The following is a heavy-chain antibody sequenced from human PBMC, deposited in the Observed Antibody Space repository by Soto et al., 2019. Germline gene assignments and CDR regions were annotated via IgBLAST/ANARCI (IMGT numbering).Heavy chain of an antibody. CDR3: AKSRSSFFYYGLDV. J-gene: IGHJ6*02. CDR1: GFTLSRFP. D-gene: IGHD3-10*01. CDR2: SGGGAGRT. Sequence: PGGSLRLSCAASGFTLSRFPMSWVRQAPGKGLEWVSGSGGGAGRTFYADSVKGRCTISRDTSKDTLFLQLNSLTAEDTGVYYCAKSRSSFFYYGLDVWGQGTTVTVSS. V-gene: IGHV3-23*01.